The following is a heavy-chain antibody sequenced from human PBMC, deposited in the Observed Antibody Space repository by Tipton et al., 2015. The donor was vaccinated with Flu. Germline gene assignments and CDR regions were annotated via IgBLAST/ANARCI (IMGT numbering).Heavy chain of an antibody. CDR3: ARLGPGGYYDSSGYYPEGWYFGL. CDR1: GGSISSYY. Sequence: TLSLTCTVYGGSISSYYWSWIRQPAGKGLEWIGRIYTSGSTNYNPSLKSRVTMSVDTSKNQFSLKLSSVTAADTAVYYCARLGPGGYYDSSGYYPEGWYFGLRGRGTLVTVST. J-gene: IGHJ2*01. V-gene: IGHV4-4*07. D-gene: IGHD3-22*01. CDR2: IYTSGST.